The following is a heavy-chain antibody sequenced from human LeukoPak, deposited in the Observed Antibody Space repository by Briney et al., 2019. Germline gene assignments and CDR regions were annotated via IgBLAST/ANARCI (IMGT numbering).Heavy chain of an antibody. J-gene: IGHJ4*02. CDR1: GYTFTSYW. CDR2: IYPGDSTT. V-gene: IGHV5-51*01. CDR3: ARHERETRDY. Sequence: GESLKISCQASGYTFTSYWIGWVRQMPGKGLEWMGIIYPGDSTTRYSPSFEGQVTISADKSISTAYLQWSSLRASDTAIYYCARHERETRDYWGQGTLVTVSS.